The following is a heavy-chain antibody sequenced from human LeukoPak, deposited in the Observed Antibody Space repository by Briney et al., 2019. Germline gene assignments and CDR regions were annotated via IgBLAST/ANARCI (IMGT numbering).Heavy chain of an antibody. D-gene: IGHD3-10*01. CDR2: IYPGDSDT. J-gene: IGHJ6*04. Sequence: GESLQISCKTSGYGFTKYWIGWVRPMPGKGLEWMGIIYPGDSDTRYSPSFQGQVTISADKCISTVYLQWSSPKASDTAMYYCARTRYYGSSYNYMDVWGKGTTVTVSS. V-gene: IGHV5-51*01. CDR1: GYGFTKYW. CDR3: ARTRYYGSSYNYMDV.